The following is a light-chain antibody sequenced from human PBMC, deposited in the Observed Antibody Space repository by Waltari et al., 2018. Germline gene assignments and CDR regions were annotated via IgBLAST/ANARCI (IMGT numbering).Light chain of an antibody. V-gene: IGLV4-69*01. CDR1: SGHSSYA. Sequence: QLVLTQSPSASASLGASVKLTCTLSSGHSSYALAWHQQQPEKGPRYLMKVNSDGYHTKGDGIPDRFSGSSSGAERYLTISSLQSEDEADYYCQTWGTGIRVFGGGTKLTVL. CDR3: QTWGTGIRV. CDR2: VNSDGYH. J-gene: IGLJ3*02.